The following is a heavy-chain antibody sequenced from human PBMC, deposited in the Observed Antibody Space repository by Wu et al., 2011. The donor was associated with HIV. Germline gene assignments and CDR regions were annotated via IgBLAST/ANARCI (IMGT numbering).Heavy chain of an antibody. CDR2: AYNGDT. CDR3: ARDGRGTSDF. V-gene: IGHV1-18*01. J-gene: IGHJ4*02. D-gene: IGHD2-2*01. Sequence: AYNGDTNYAQKLQGRVTMTTDTSSTTAYMELGSLRSDDTAVYYCARDGRGTSDFWGQGTLVTVSS.